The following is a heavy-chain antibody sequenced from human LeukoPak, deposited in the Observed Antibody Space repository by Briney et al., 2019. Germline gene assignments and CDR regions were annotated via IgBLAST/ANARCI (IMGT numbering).Heavy chain of an antibody. D-gene: IGHD3-3*01. V-gene: IGHV4-30-2*01. Sequence: SSETLSLTCAVSGGSISSGGYSWSWIRQPPGKGLEWIGYIYHGGSTYYNPSLKSRVTISVDRSKNQFSLKLSSVTAADTAVYYCARGGKLTIFGVWGQGTLVTVSS. CDR3: ARGGKLTIFGV. CDR2: IYHGGST. J-gene: IGHJ4*02. CDR1: GGSISSGGYS.